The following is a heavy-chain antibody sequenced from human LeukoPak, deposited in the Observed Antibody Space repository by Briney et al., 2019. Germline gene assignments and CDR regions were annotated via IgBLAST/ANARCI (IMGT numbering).Heavy chain of an antibody. CDR1: GFTFNNYA. CDR2: IGGRDVGT. Sequence: GGSLRLSCAASGFTFNNYAMTWVRQPPGKGLEWVSVIGGRDVGTFYADSVKGRFTISRDNSKNTVYLQMNSLRAEDTAVYYCAKVPPLSRCISAAACWFDPWGQGTLVTVSS. CDR3: AKVPPLSRCISAAACWFDP. D-gene: IGHD6-13*01. V-gene: IGHV3-23*01. J-gene: IGHJ5*02.